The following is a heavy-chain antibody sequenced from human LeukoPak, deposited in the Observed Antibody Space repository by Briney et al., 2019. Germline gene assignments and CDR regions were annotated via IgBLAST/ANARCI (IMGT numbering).Heavy chain of an antibody. CDR3: ARVLPRANTIKYYYYYYLGG. D-gene: IGHD1-26*01. V-gene: IGHV3-21*01. J-gene: IGHJ6*03. Sequence: GGSLRLSCAASGFSFSSYSMNWVRQAPGKGLEWVSSITSSSSYINYADSATGRFTISRDNAKNSVYLQMNSLRAEDTAVYYCARVLPRANTIKYYYYYYLGGWGKGTTVTVSS. CDR1: GFSFSSYS. CDR2: ITSSSSYI.